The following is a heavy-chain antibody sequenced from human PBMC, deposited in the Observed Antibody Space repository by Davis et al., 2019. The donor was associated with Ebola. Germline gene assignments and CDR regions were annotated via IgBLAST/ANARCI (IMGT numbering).Heavy chain of an antibody. D-gene: IGHD1-26*01. V-gene: IGHV1-18*01. CDR1: GYTFANYR. CDR3: ARTSIVGTTTTASDI. Sequence: ASVKVSCKASGYTFANYRISWVRQAPGQGLEWMGWVSTYSGHTNFAQNVQGRVTMTTDTSTGTAYMELRSLRSDDTAVYFCARTSIVGTTTTASDIWGQGTKVTVSS. J-gene: IGHJ3*02. CDR2: VSTYSGHT.